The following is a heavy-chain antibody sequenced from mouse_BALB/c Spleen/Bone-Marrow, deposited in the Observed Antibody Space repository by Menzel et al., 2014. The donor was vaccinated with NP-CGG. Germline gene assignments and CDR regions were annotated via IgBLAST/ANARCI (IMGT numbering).Heavy chain of an antibody. V-gene: IGHV1S135*01. CDR3: ARELSWAMGR. D-gene: IGHD1-1*01. J-gene: IGHJ4*01. CDR1: DYAFTSYN. Sequence: EVQMQQSGPELVKPGLSVKVSCKASDYAFTSYNIYWVKQSHGKSLEWIGYIDPYSGGTNYNQKFRGKATLTVDKSSSTAYMHLNSLTSEDSAVYYCARELSWAMGRRRQGTPFT. CDR2: IDPYSGGT.